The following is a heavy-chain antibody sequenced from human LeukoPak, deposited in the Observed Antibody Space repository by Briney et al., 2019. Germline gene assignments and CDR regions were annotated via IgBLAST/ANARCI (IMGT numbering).Heavy chain of an antibody. CDR1: GYTFTSYG. D-gene: IGHD2-15*01. V-gene: IGHV1-18*01. J-gene: IGHJ5*02. CDR3: ARESCSGGSCYSSDNWFDP. Sequence: ASVKVSCKASGYTFTSYGISWVRQAPGQGLEWMGWISAYNGNTNYAQKLQGRVTMTTDTSTSTAYMELRSLRSDDTAVYYCARESCSGGSCYSSDNWFDPRGQGTLVTVSS. CDR2: ISAYNGNT.